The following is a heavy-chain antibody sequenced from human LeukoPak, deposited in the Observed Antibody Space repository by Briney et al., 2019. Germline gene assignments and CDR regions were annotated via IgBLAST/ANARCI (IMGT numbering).Heavy chain of an antibody. Sequence: SETLSLTCTVSGGSISSYYWSWIRQPPGKGLEWIGYIYYSGSTYYNPSLKSRVTISVDTSKNQFSLKLSSVTAADTAVYYCASEYCSSTSCYSDYWGQGTLVTVSS. CDR3: ASEYCSSTSCYSDY. CDR2: IYYSGST. V-gene: IGHV4-59*06. D-gene: IGHD2-2*01. J-gene: IGHJ4*02. CDR1: GGSISSYY.